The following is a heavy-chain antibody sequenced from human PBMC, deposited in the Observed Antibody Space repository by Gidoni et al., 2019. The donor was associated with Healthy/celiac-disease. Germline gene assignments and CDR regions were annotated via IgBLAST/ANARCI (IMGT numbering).Heavy chain of an antibody. CDR1: GFTFSSYS. CDR2: ISSSSSTI. CDR3: ATLVQLERHTVDQSDY. J-gene: IGHJ4*02. D-gene: IGHD1-1*01. Sequence: EVQLVESGGGLVQPEGSLRLSCAASGFTFSSYSMNWVRQGPGKGLEWVSDISSSSSTIYYAVSGKGRFTISRYNAKNSLYLQMNSLRDEDTAVYYCATLVQLERHTVDQSDYWGQGTLVTVSS. V-gene: IGHV3-48*02.